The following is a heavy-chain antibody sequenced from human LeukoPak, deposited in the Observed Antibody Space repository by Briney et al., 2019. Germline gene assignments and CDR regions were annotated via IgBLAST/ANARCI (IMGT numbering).Heavy chain of an antibody. CDR1: GYNFVGYY. Sequence: GASVTVSFKASGYNFVGYYLHWVRQAPGQGLEGMAWIDPYTGNTHYAQKFQGRITVTRDTSLSTTYMELNWLTSADTALYYCAREYSASEHWGQGTLVTVSS. CDR3: AREYSASEH. V-gene: IGHV1-2*02. CDR2: IDPYTGNT. D-gene: IGHD5-12*01. J-gene: IGHJ1*01.